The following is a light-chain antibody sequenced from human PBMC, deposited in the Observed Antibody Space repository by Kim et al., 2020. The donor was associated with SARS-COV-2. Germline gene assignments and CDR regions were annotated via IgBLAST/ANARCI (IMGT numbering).Light chain of an antibody. J-gene: IGKJ3*01. CDR3: QQSYSTPLT. Sequence: DIQMTQSPSSLSASVGDRVTITCRASQSISSYLNWYQQKPGKAPKLLIYAASSLQSGVPSRFSGSGSGTDFPLTISSLQPEDFAPFYCQQSYSTPLTFGPGTKVDIK. CDR2: AAS. V-gene: IGKV1-39*01. CDR1: QSISSY.